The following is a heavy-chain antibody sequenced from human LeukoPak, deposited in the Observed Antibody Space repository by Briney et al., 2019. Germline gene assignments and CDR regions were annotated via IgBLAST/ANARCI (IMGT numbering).Heavy chain of an antibody. D-gene: IGHD6-13*01. CDR3: ARIGAGSSRDY. J-gene: IGHJ4*02. Sequence: GGPLRLSCAASGFTFSSYAMSWVRQAPGKGLEWVSGISGSGGGTYYADSVKGRFTISRDNSKNTLYLQVNSLRAEDTAVYYCARIGAGSSRDYWGQGTLVTVSS. V-gene: IGHV3-23*01. CDR1: GFTFSSYA. CDR2: ISGSGGGT.